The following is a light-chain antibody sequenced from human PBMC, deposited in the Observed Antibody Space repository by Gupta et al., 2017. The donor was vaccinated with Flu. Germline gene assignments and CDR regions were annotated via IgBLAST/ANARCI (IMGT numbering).Light chain of an antibody. CDR3: QQDENFPWT. J-gene: IGKJ1*01. V-gene: IGKV1-5*03. CDR2: KAS. CDR1: QSISDW. Sequence: DIQMTQSPSTLSASVGDRVTITCRASQSISDWLAWYQQKPGKAPKLLIYKASSLESGVPSRFSGSGSGTEFTLTISSLQPHDFATYYCQQDENFPWTFGQGTKVEIK.